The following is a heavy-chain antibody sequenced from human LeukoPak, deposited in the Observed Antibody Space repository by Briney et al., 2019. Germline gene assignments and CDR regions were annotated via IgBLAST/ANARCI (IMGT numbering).Heavy chain of an antibody. CDR2: ISGNGGAT. J-gene: IGHJ4*02. D-gene: IGHD3-22*01. V-gene: IGHV3-23*01. CDR1: GFTFSTSW. Sequence: QPGLCLRLSCAASGFTFSTSWKYWVSHAPGKGLEWVSAISGNGGATYYADSEKGRFTSSRDKSKNTLHLQMNSLRAEDTALYYCAKATTAIVVDNFFDYWGQGPLVSVSS. CDR3: AKATTAIVVDNFFDY.